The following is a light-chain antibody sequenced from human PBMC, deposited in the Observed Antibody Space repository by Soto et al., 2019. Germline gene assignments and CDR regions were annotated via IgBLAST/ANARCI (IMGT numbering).Light chain of an antibody. Sequence: EIVMTQSPATLSVSPGERATLSCRASQSVSTNLAWYQQKPGQAPRLLIYAASVRATGIPARFSGSGSGTEFTLTISSLQSEDYAAYYCQQYDERPPTLSFGGGTKVEIK. J-gene: IGKJ4*01. V-gene: IGKV3-15*01. CDR1: QSVSTN. CDR2: AAS. CDR3: QQYDERPPTLS.